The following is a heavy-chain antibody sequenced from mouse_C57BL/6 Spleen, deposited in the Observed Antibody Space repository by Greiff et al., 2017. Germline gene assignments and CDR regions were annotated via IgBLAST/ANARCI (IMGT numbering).Heavy chain of an antibody. D-gene: IGHD2-1*01. CDR3: ARWDYGNWYFDV. CDR2: IYPGSGNT. CDR1: GYTFTDYY. J-gene: IGHJ1*03. V-gene: IGHV1-76*01. Sequence: VKLMESGAELVRPGASVKLSCKASGYTFTDYYINWVKQRPGQGLEWIARIYPGSGNTYYNEKFKGKATLTAEKSSSTAYMQLSSLTSEDSAVYCCARWDYGNWYFDVWGTGTTVTVSS.